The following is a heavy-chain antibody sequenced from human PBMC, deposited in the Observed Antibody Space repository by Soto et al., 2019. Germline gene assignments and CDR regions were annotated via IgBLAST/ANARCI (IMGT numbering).Heavy chain of an antibody. J-gene: IGHJ3*02. Sequence: ASVKVSCKASGYTFTGYYMHWVRQAPGQGLEWMGWINPNSGGTNYAQKFQGRVTMTRDTSISTAYMELSRLRSDDTAVYYCARIKTVGFLRRSGGDAFDIWGQGTMVTVS. D-gene: IGHD4-17*01. V-gene: IGHV1-2*02. CDR3: ARIKTVGFLRRSGGDAFDI. CDR1: GYTFTGYY. CDR2: INPNSGGT.